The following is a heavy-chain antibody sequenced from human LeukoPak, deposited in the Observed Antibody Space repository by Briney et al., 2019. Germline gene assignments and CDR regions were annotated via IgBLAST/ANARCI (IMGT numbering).Heavy chain of an antibody. D-gene: IGHD3-22*01. CDR3: STTYYYDSSEGY. CDR2: IKSKTDGGTT. Sequence: GGSLRLSCAASGFTFSNAWMNWVRQAPGKGLEWVGRIKSKTDGGTTDCAAPVKGRFTISRDDSKNTLHLQMNSLKTEDTAVYYCSTTYYYDSSEGYWGQGTLVTVSS. CDR1: GFTFSNAW. V-gene: IGHV3-15*07. J-gene: IGHJ4*02.